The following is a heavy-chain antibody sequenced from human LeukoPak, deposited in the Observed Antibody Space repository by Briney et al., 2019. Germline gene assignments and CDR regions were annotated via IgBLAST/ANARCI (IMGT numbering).Heavy chain of an antibody. D-gene: IGHD3-16*01. J-gene: IGHJ3*02. Sequence: GASVTVSCKPYGYTFMSYGLSWVRPAPGQGLEWMGWISGYSSNTHYAQRLQGRVTMTTDTSTTTDYMELRSLRSDDTAVYYCARATGTWGHDGFDIWGQGTMVTVSS. CDR3: ARATGTWGHDGFDI. CDR1: GYTFMSYG. CDR2: ISGYSSNT. V-gene: IGHV1-18*01.